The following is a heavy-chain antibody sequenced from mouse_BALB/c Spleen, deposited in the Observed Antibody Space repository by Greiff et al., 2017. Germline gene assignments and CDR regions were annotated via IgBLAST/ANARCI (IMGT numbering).Heavy chain of an antibody. Sequence: VKLTESGAELAKPGASVKMSCKASGYTFTSDVMHWVKQRPGQGLEWIGNINPSTGDTEYNQKFKAKATLTADKSSSTAYMQLSGLTSEDSAVYYCARSRLAYWGQGTEVTVSA. CDR3: ARSRLAY. J-gene: IGHJ3*01. CDR1: GYTFTSDV. CDR2: INPSTGDT. V-gene: IGHV1-4*01.